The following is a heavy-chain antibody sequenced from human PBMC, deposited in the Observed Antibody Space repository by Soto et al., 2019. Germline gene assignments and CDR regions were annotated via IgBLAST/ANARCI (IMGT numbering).Heavy chain of an antibody. CDR1: GYTFTGYY. J-gene: IGHJ4*02. CDR3: AREVHSSSWYAFDY. D-gene: IGHD6-13*01. Sequence: ASVKVSCKASGYTFTGYYMHWVRQAPGQGLEWMGSINPNSGGTNYAQKFQGWVTMTRDTSISTAYMELSRLRSDDTAVYYCAREVHSSSWYAFDYWGQGTLVTVSS. CDR2: INPNSGGT. V-gene: IGHV1-2*04.